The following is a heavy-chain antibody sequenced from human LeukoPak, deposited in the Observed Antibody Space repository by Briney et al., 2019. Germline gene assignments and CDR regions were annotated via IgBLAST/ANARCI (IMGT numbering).Heavy chain of an antibody. D-gene: IGHD1-26*01. J-gene: IGHJ4*02. CDR2: IRYDGSNK. CDR1: GFTFSSYG. V-gene: IGHV3-30*02. Sequence: PGGSLRLSCAASGFTFSSYGMHWVRQAPGKGLEWVAFIRYDGSNKYYADSVKGRFTISRDNSKNTLYLQMNSLRAEDTAVYYCAKDWVIVGATTALDYWGQGTLVTVSS. CDR3: AKDWVIVGATTALDY.